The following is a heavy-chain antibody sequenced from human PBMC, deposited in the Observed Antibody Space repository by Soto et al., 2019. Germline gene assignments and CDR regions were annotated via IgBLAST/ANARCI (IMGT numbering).Heavy chain of an antibody. CDR1: GGSFSSYA. Sequence: ASVKVSCKASGGSFSSYAISWVRQAPGQGLEWMGGIIPIFGTANYAQKFQGRVTITADESTSTAYMELSSLRSEDTAVYYCAGDDSSSNASDIWGQGTMVTGSS. CDR2: IIPIFGTA. D-gene: IGHD6-6*01. CDR3: AGDDSSSNASDI. J-gene: IGHJ3*02. V-gene: IGHV1-69*13.